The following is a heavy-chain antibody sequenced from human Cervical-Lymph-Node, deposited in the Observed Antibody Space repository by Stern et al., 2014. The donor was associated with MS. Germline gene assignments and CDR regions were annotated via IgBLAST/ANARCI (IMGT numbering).Heavy chain of an antibody. J-gene: IGHJ5*02. CDR2: IKTKSGGT. CDR1: GYTFTGYY. CDR3: ARPLNDDYSWFDP. D-gene: IGHD4-17*01. V-gene: IGHV1-2*02. Sequence: VQLVQSGAEVKKPGASVKVSCKASGYTFTGYYMHWVRQAPGQGLEWVGWIKTKSGGTNYAQKFQGRVTMTRDTSISTAYMELSRLRSDDTAVYYCARPLNDDYSWFDPWGQGTLVTVSS.